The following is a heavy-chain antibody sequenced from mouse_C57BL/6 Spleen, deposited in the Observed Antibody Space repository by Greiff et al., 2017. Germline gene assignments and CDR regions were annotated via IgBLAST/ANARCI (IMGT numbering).Heavy chain of an antibody. CDR2: IYPGSGST. CDR3: ARSGLPYWYFDV. Sequence: VQLQQPGAELVKPGASVKMSCKASGYTFTSYWITWVKQRPGQGLEWIGDIYPGSGSTNYNEKFKSKATLTVDTSSSTAYMQLSSLTSEDSAVYYCARSGLPYWYFDVWGTGTTVTVSS. D-gene: IGHD2-2*01. CDR1: GYTFTSYW. J-gene: IGHJ1*03. V-gene: IGHV1-55*01.